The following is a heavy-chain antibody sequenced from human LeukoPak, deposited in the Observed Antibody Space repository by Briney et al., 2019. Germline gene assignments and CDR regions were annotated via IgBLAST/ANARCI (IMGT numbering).Heavy chain of an antibody. D-gene: IGHD3-22*01. CDR3: ARYGYYYDSSGYYTLFDY. CDR1: GYGFTSYW. J-gene: IGHJ4*02. CDR2: IYPGDSDT. Sequence: GESLKISCKGSGYGFTSYWIGWVRQMPGKGLEWMGIIYPGDSDTRYSPSFQGQVTISADKSISTAYLQWSSLKASDTAMYYCARYGYYYDSSGYYTLFDYWGQGTLVTVSS. V-gene: IGHV5-51*01.